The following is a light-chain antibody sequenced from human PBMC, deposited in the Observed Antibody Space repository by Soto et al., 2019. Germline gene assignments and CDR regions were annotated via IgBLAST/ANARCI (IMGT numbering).Light chain of an antibody. CDR1: SGHSSYI. CDR2: LESGGSY. V-gene: IGLV4-60*03. Sequence: QLVLTQSSSASASLGSSVKLTCTLSSGHSSYIIAWHQQQPGKAPRSLMKLESGGSYSRGSGVPDRFSGSTSGADRYLTISNLQSEDEADYYCETWDCNTRVVFGGGTKLTVL. CDR3: ETWDCNTRVV. J-gene: IGLJ2*01.